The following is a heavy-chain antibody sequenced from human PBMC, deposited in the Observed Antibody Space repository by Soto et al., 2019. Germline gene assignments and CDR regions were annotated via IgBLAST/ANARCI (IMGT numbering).Heavy chain of an antibody. CDR2: ISYDGSNK. J-gene: IGHJ4*02. CDR1: GFTFSSYG. CDR3: AKSARPRVFGVVYFDY. V-gene: IGHV3-30*18. Sequence: GGSLRLSCAASGFTFSSYGMHWVRQAPGKGLEWVAVISYDGSNKYYADSVKGRFTISRDNSKNTLYLQMNSLRAEDTAVYYCAKSARPRVFGVVYFDYWGQGTLVTVSS. D-gene: IGHD3-3*01.